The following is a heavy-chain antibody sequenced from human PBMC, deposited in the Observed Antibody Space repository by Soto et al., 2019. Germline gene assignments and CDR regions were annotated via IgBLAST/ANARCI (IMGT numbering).Heavy chain of an antibody. J-gene: IGHJ4*02. V-gene: IGHV1-3*01. CDR1: GYTFTSYA. CDR3: ARVIRLVSRNNWGLDY. D-gene: IGHD7-27*01. Sequence: QVQLVQSGAEVKKPGASVKVSCKASGYTFTSYAMHWVRQAPGQRLEWMGWINAGNGNTKYSQKFQGRVTITRDTSASTAYMELSSLRSEDTAVYYCARVIRLVSRNNWGLDYWGQGTLVTVSS. CDR2: INAGNGNT.